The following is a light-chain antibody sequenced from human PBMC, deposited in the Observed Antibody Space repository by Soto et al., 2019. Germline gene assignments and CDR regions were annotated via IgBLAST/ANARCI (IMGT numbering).Light chain of an antibody. Sequence: ESVLTQSPGTLSLSPGERATLSCRASQSVSNSFFAWYQQKPGQAPRLLIYGVSSRATGIPDRFSGSGSGTDFTLTISRLEPEDFATYYCQQYHKYPRTFGQGTRVEIK. J-gene: IGKJ1*01. CDR3: QQYHKYPRT. CDR2: GVS. V-gene: IGKV3-20*01. CDR1: QSVSNSF.